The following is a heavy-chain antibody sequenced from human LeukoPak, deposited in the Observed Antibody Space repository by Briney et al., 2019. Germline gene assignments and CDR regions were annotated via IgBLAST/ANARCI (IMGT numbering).Heavy chain of an antibody. D-gene: IGHD3-22*01. CDR1: GYTFTGYY. CDR2: INPNSGGT. J-gene: IGHJ1*01. V-gene: IGHV1-2*02. CDR3: ASRYYYDSSGYYSVTYEYFQH. Sequence: ASVKVSCKASGYTFTGYYMHWVRQAPGQGREWMGWINPNSGGTNYAQKFQGRVTMTRDTSISTAYMELSRLRSDDTAVYYCASRYYYDSSGYYSVTYEYFQHWGQGTLVTVSS.